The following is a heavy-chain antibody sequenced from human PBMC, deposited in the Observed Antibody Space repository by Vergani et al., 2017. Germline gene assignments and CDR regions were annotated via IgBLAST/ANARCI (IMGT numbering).Heavy chain of an antibody. CDR2: IDHTGRP. D-gene: IGHD4-11*01. CDR1: GWSFTSYH. J-gene: IGHJ6*03. V-gene: IGHV4-34*01. Sequence: QVQLQQWGGGLLKPSETLSLTCVVNGWSFTSYHWTWIRQSPGEGLEWVGDIDHTGRPDYNPALKSRLTITVDKSRNKFSLKLNSVTATDTAIYFCSRVNTETDGHRYYYYYMDVWGQGTAVTVS. CDR3: SRVNTETDGHRYYYYYMDV.